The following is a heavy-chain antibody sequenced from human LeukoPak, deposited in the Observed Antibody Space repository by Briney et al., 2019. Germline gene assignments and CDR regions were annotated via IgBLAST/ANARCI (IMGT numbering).Heavy chain of an antibody. J-gene: IGHJ4*02. Sequence: ASVTVSFKVSGYTLTELSMHWVRQAPGKGLEWMGGFDPEDGETIYAQKFQGRVTMTEDTSTDTAYMELSSLRSEDTAVYYCATDLNYGGNELRDYWGQGTLVTVSS. CDR2: FDPEDGET. D-gene: IGHD4-23*01. CDR1: GYTLTELS. V-gene: IGHV1-24*01. CDR3: ATDLNYGGNELRDY.